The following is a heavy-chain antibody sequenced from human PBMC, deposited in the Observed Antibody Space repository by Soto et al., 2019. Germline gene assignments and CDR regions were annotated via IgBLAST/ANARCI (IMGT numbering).Heavy chain of an antibody. Sequence: ASVKVSCKASGYTFTSYDINWVRQATGQGLEWMGWMNPNSGNTGYAQKFQGRVTMTRNTSISTAYTELSSLRSEDTAVYYCARGPYSSGWLSYYYYYGMDVWGQGTTVTVSS. CDR3: ARGPYSSGWLSYYYYYGMDV. CDR1: GYTFTSYD. V-gene: IGHV1-8*01. D-gene: IGHD6-19*01. CDR2: MNPNSGNT. J-gene: IGHJ6*02.